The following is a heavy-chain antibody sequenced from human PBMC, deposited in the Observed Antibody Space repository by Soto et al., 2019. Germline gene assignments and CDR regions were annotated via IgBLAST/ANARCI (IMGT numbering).Heavy chain of an antibody. Sequence: QLQLQESGPTVMKPSETLSLTCSVSGGSISSSSFFWGWIRRPPGQGLEWIGHIYYSGNTYYNPSVTSQVTVSVDTSRHQFFLKMTSVTAADAALYYCARLKKGTRRCGDAFDIWGQGTMLTVSS. CDR3: ARLKKGTRRCGDAFDI. J-gene: IGHJ3*02. CDR2: IYYSGNT. D-gene: IGHD4-17*01. V-gene: IGHV4-39*01. CDR1: GGSISSSSFF.